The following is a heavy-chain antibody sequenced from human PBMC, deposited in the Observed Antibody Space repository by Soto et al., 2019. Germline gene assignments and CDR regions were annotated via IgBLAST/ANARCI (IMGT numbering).Heavy chain of an antibody. CDR3: VGSGTYYKYDY. Sequence: EVQLVETGGGLIQPGGSLRLSCAASGFTVSSNYMSWVRQAPGKGLEWVSVIYSGGSTYYADSVKGRFTISRDNFKNTLYLQMNSLRAEDTAVYYCVGSGTYYKYDYWGQGTLVTVSS. D-gene: IGHD3-10*01. J-gene: IGHJ4*02. CDR1: GFTVSSNY. CDR2: IYSGGST. V-gene: IGHV3-53*02.